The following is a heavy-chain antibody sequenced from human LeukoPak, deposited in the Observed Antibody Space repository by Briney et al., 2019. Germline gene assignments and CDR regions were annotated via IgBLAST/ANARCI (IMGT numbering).Heavy chain of an antibody. J-gene: IGHJ6*02. Sequence: GGSLRLSCAASGITFSSYAMSWVRQAPGKGLEWVSAISGSGGSTYYADSVKGRFTISRDNSKNTLYLQMNSLRAEDTAVYYCAKDPHPNYYYYGMDVWGQGTTVTVSS. CDR2: ISGSGGST. V-gene: IGHV3-23*01. CDR3: AKDPHPNYYYYGMDV. CDR1: GITFSSYA.